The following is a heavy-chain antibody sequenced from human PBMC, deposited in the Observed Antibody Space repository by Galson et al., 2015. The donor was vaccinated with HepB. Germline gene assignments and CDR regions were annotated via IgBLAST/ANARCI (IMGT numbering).Heavy chain of an antibody. V-gene: IGHV3-33*01. J-gene: IGHJ6*04. Sequence: SLRLSCAASGFTCSSYGMHWVRQAPGKGLEWVAVIWYDGSNKYYADSVKGRFTISRDNSKNTLYLQMNSLRAEDTAVYYCARDHCSSCHDMDVWGKGTTVTVSS. D-gene: IGHD2-2*01. CDR3: ARDHCSSCHDMDV. CDR2: IWYDGSNK. CDR1: GFTCSSYG.